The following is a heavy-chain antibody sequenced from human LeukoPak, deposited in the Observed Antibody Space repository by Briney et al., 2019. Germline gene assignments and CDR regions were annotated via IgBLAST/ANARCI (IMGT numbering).Heavy chain of an antibody. J-gene: IGHJ4*02. CDR2: LSASGGST. Sequence: PGGSLRLSCAASGFTFSKCGMSWVRQAPGKGLEWVSVLSASGGSTYYADSVKGRFTISRDNSKNTLYLQMNSLRAEDTAVYYCAKDLRSYYDSSGYYPGSDYWGQGTLVTVSS. V-gene: IGHV3-23*01. D-gene: IGHD3-22*01. CDR1: GFTFSKCG. CDR3: AKDLRSYYDSSGYYPGSDY.